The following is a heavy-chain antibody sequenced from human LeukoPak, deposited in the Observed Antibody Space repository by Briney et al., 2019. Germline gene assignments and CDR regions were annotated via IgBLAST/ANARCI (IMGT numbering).Heavy chain of an antibody. CDR3: ARVLLGSHY. D-gene: IGHD2-15*01. CDR2: INHSGST. V-gene: IGHV4-34*01. CDR1: GGSFGVYY. Sequence: SETLSLTCGVFGGSFGVYYWSWIRQPPGKGLEWIGEINHSGSTNYNPSPKSRVTISVDTPRNQFSLKVTSVTAADTAVYYCARVLLGSHYWGQGALVTVSS. J-gene: IGHJ4*02.